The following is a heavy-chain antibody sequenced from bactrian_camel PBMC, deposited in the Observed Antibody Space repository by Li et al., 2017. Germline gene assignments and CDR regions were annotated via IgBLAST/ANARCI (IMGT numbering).Heavy chain of an antibody. CDR3: TKDRSYGTRNWVQST. Sequence: HVQLVESGGGSVQVGGSLRLSCAATGVTYRTYFTAWFRQAPGKEREGVAVIHSEGHYTRYADSVKGRFTLSQDNAKRTVYLQMSDLKPEDTAMYYCTKDRSYGTRNWVQSTRGQGTQVTVS. CDR1: GVTYRTYF. D-gene: IGHD3*01. V-gene: IGHV3S6*01. CDR2: IHSEGHYT. J-gene: IGHJ4*01.